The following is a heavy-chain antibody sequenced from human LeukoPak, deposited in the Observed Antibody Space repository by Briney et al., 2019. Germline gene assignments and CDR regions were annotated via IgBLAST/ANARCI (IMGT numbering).Heavy chain of an antibody. J-gene: IGHJ3*02. V-gene: IGHV3-11*01. Sequence: AGGSLRLSCAASGFTFSDYYMSWIRQAPGKGLEWVSYISSGSTIYYADSVKGRFTISRDNAKNSLYLQMNSLRAEDTAVYYCARDTVAYCGGDCYSDFGDAFDIWGQGTMVTVSS. CDR3: ARDTVAYCGGDCYSDFGDAFDI. D-gene: IGHD2-21*02. CDR1: GFTFSDYY. CDR2: ISSGSTI.